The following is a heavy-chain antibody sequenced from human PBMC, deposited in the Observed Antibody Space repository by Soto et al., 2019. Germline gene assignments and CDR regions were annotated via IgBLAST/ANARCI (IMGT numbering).Heavy chain of an antibody. CDR2: INPNSGGT. V-gene: IGHV1-2*02. Sequence: ASVKVSCKASGYTFTGYYIHWVRQAPGQGLEWMGWINPNSGGTNYAQKFQGRVTMTRDTSISTAYMELSRLRSDDTAVYYCARGPLRNRKTGLEFNWFDPWGQGTMVTV. CDR1: GYTFTGYY. CDR3: ARGPLRNRKTGLEFNWFDP. J-gene: IGHJ5*02. D-gene: IGHD1-1*01.